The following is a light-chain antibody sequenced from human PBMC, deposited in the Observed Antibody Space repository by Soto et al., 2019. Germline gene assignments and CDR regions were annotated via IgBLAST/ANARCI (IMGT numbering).Light chain of an antibody. J-gene: IGLJ1*01. CDR3: CSYAGRPYV. V-gene: IGLV2-11*01. CDR1: SSDVGGYNY. CDR2: EVS. Sequence: QSALTQPRSVSGSPGQSVTISCTGTSSDVGGYNYVSWYQQYPGQAPKLVIYEVSKRPSRVPDRFSGSKSVNTASLTISGVQADDEADYDCCSYAGRPYVFGPGTKVTVL.